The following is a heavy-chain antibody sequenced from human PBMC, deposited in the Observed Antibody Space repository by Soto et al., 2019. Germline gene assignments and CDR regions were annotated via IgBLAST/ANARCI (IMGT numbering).Heavy chain of an antibody. Sequence: SVKVSCKASGGTFSSYAISRVRQAPGQGLEWMGGIIPIFGTANYAQKFQGRVTITADESTSTAYMELSSLRSEDTAVYYCAIEVRRSNQFDHWGQGTMVTVSS. V-gene: IGHV1-69*13. CDR3: AIEVRRSNQFDH. D-gene: IGHD3-10*01. J-gene: IGHJ4*02. CDR1: GGTFSSYA. CDR2: IIPIFGTA.